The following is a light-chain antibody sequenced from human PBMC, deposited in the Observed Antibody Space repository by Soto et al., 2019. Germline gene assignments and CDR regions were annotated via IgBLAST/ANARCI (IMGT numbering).Light chain of an antibody. J-gene: IGLJ1*01. CDR1: SSDVGAFIY. CDR3: SSYTTSSSYV. V-gene: IGLV2-14*01. CDR2: DVN. Sequence: QSALTQPASVSGSPGQSITISCTGTSSDVGAFIYVSWYQQHPGKAPKLMIYDVNNRPSGVSNRFSGSKSGNTASLTISGLQAEDEADYYYSSYTTSSSYVFGAGTKVTVL.